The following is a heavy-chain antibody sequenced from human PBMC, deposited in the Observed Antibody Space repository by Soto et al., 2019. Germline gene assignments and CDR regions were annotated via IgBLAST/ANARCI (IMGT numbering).Heavy chain of an antibody. D-gene: IGHD1-20*01. CDR1: GFTVSSNY. V-gene: IGHV3-66*01. J-gene: IGHJ3*02. CDR2: IYSGGST. CDR3: ARTSITGTPHDAFDI. Sequence: GGSLRLSCAASGFTVSSNYMSWVRQAPGKGLEWVSVIYSGGSTYYADSVKGRFTISRDNSKNTLYLQMNSLRAEDTAVYYCARTSITGTPHDAFDIWGQGTMVTVSS.